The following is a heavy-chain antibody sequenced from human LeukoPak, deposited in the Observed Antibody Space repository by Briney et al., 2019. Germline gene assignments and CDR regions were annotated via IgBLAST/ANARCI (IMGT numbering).Heavy chain of an antibody. CDR2: INPNTGDT. D-gene: IGHD1-14*01. V-gene: IGHV1-2*02. CDR3: ARQSLRYFDY. J-gene: IGHJ4*02. CDR1: VYTFTFYY. Sequence: GASVTVSFTSSVYTFTFYYIHYLRQALGQGLEWMGWINPNTGDTKHAQKFQGRVTMTRDTSISTGYMELSRLRSDGTIAYYCARQSLRYFDYWGQGTLVTVS.